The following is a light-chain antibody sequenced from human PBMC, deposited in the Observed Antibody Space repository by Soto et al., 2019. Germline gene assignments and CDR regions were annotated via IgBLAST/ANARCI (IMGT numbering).Light chain of an antibody. CDR3: QHYNSYSEA. Sequence: DIQMTQSPSTLSVSVLDIVTITFLASQTISSWLAWYQQKPGKAPKLLIYKASTLKSGVPSRFSGSGSGTEFTLTISSLQPHDFATYYCQHYNSYSEAFGQGTKVDIK. CDR1: QTISSW. V-gene: IGKV1-5*03. CDR2: KAS. J-gene: IGKJ1*01.